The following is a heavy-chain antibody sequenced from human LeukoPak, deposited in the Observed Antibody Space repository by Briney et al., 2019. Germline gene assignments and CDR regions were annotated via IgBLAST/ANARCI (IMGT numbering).Heavy chain of an antibody. CDR2: TIGSGINT. J-gene: IGHJ4*02. CDR1: GFAFNTYA. D-gene: IGHD6-19*01. V-gene: IGHV3-23*05. CDR3: APYSGWSFDS. Sequence: PGGSLRLSCAASGFAFNTYALSWVRQAPGKGLECVAATIGSGINTYYADSVEGRFTISRDNSKNTLYLQMTSLRAEDTAVYYCAPYSGWSFDSWGQGTLVTVS.